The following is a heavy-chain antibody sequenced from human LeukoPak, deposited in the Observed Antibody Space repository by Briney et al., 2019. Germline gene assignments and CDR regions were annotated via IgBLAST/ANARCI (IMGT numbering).Heavy chain of an antibody. CDR3: ASMTYYFGSGSYSAIDY. CDR1: GGSFSSSRYY. CDR2: IYYTGAT. V-gene: IGHV4-39*01. J-gene: IGHJ4*02. Sequence: SETLSLTCTVPGGSFSSSRYYRGWIRQPPGKGLERPGSIYYTGATYYNPSIKSRVCISVDTSKSQFSLKLSSVTAADTAVYHCASMTYYFGSGSYSAIDYWGQGTLVTVSS. D-gene: IGHD3-10*01.